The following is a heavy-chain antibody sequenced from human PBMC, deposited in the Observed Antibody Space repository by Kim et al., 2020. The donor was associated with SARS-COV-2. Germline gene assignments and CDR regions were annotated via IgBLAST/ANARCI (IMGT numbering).Heavy chain of an antibody. CDR1: GFSVSSNY. V-gene: IGHV3-53*01. CDR2: IYNRGST. CDR3: ASDPGHPNGPDV. J-gene: IGHJ6*02. Sequence: GGSLRLSCAASGFSVSSNYMSWVRQAPGKGLECVSVIYNRGSTCYADSVKGRFTISRDNSKNTLFLQMNSLRAEDTAVYYCASDPGHPNGPDVWGQGTTVTVSS. D-gene: IGHD7-27*01.